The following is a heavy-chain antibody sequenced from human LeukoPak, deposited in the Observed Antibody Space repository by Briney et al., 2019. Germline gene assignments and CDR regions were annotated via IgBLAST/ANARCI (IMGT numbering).Heavy chain of an antibody. CDR3: SNKRDY. Sequence: GKSLRLSCAASGFTFSGYPIHWVRQAPGKGLEWVAVISYDGSNKYYADSVKGQFTISRDNPKNTLYLQMNSLRVEDTAIYYCSNKRDYWGQGTLVTVSS. V-gene: IGHV3-30-3*02. CDR1: GFTFSGYP. CDR2: ISYDGSNK. J-gene: IGHJ4*02.